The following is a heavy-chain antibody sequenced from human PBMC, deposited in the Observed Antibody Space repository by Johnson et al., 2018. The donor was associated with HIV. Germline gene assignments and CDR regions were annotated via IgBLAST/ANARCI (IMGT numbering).Heavy chain of an antibody. CDR3: AREGPSVRAGFDI. Sequence: MQLVESGGGLVQPGGSLRLSCAASGFTFCSYWIHWVRQAPGKGLLWVSRINSAVSGTSYADSVKGRFTISRDNAKNTLYLQMNSRRADDTAVYYCAREGPSVRAGFDIWGQGTMVTVSP. CDR1: GFTFCSYW. CDR2: INSAVSGT. J-gene: IGHJ3*02. V-gene: IGHV3-74*01.